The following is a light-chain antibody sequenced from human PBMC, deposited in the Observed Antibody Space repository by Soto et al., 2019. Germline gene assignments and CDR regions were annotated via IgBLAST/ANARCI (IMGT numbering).Light chain of an antibody. CDR3: SSLTTSDTWV. Sequence: QSALTQPPSASGSPGQSVTISCTGTSSDVGGHNYVSWYQQRPGKAPKLIIYEVKNRPSGVSNRFSGSKSGNTASLTISGLQAEDEADYFCSSLTTSDTWVIGGGTKVTVL. CDR2: EVK. V-gene: IGLV2-14*01. J-gene: IGLJ3*02. CDR1: SSDVGGHNY.